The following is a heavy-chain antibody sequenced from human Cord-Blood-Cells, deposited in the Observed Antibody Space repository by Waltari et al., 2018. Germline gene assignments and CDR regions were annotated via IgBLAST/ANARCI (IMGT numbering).Heavy chain of an antibody. CDR1: GGSSSGYS. V-gene: IGHV4-34*01. Sequence: QVQLQQWGAGLLQPSETLSLTSALYGGSSSGYSWTSIRPPPGKGLEWIGEINHSGSTNYNPSLKSRVTISVDTSKNQFSLKLSSVTAADTAVYYCARRKTMVRGVIIFLFDYWGQGTLVTVSS. D-gene: IGHD3-10*01. CDR3: ARRKTMVRGVIIFLFDY. CDR2: INHSGST. J-gene: IGHJ4*02.